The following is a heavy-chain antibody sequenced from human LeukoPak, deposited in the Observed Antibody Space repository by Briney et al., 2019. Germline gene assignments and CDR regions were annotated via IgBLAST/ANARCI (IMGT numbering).Heavy chain of an antibody. J-gene: IGHJ6*02. CDR1: GGSISSYY. V-gene: IGHV4-59*01. CDR3: ARVSSSSQGMDV. D-gene: IGHD6-6*01. CDR2: IYYSGGT. Sequence: SETLSLTCTVSGGSISSYYWSWIPQPPGKGLEWIGYIYYSGGTNYNPSLKSRVTISVDTSKNQFSLKLSSVTAADAAVYYCARVSSSSQGMDVWGQGTTVTVSS.